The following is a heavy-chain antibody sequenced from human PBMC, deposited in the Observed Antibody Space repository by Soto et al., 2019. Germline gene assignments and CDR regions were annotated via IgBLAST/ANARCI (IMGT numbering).Heavy chain of an antibody. Sequence: LTRSGERRGVTVCSYWLSPVHQATDKGLEWVAVIRYDGSNKYYVDSVKGRFTISRDNSKNTLYLQMNSLRAEETVVIYFVRQQYEDYALSHEVHYWGQGTLVT. D-gene: IGHD3-16*01. CDR1: GVTVCSYW. J-gene: IGHJ4*02. CDR3: VRQQYEDYALSHEVHY. CDR2: IRYDGSNK. V-gene: IGHV3-33*01.